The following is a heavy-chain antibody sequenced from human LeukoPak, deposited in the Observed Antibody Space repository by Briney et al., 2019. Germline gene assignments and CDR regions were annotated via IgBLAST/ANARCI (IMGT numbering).Heavy chain of an antibody. Sequence: GGSLRLSCAASGFTFSGYSMNWGRRAPGKGLEGVSYISSSSKTISYAASVKGRFTISRDNAKNSLYLQMNSLRAEETAVYYCARPYTGYAFDIWGQGTMVTVSS. CDR2: ISSSSKTI. CDR1: GFTFSGYS. V-gene: IGHV3-48*01. CDR3: ARPYTGYAFDI. D-gene: IGHD2-2*02. J-gene: IGHJ3*02.